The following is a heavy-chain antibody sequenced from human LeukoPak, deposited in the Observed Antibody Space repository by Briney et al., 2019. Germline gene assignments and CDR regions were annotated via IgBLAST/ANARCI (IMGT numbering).Heavy chain of an antibody. V-gene: IGHV3-74*01. Sequence: GGPLRLSCTASGFIFCRYWMHWLRQAPGKGLVGVSRINSDGRRTSYADSVKGRLAISRDNAKSSLYLQMNSLRAEDTAVYYCALSSGWYGGFDPWGQGTLVTVSS. J-gene: IGHJ5*02. CDR2: INSDGRRT. D-gene: IGHD6-19*01. CDR3: ALSSGWYGGFDP. CDR1: GFIFCRYW.